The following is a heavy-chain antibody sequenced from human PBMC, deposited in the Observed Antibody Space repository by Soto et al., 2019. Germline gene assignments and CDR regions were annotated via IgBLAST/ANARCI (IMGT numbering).Heavy chain of an antibody. Sequence: SETLSLTCTVSGGSVNSPNYYWGWIRQPPGKGLEWIGSIYNSATTYYNPSLKTRVTISADTSRNQFSLNLRSVTAADTAMYYCGRVVIAATMHHDFDYWGQGALFTVYS. CDR3: GRVVIAATMHHDFDY. CDR1: GGSVNSPNYY. V-gene: IGHV4-39*01. CDR2: IYNSATT. D-gene: IGHD2-15*01. J-gene: IGHJ4*02.